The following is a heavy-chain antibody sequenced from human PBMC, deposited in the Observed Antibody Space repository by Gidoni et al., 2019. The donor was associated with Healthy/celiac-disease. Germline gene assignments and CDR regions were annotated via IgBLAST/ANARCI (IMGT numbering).Heavy chain of an antibody. V-gene: IGHV3-9*01. D-gene: IGHD3-16*01. CDR3: AKGPYSNVGENWFDP. Sequence: EVQLVESGGGLVQPGRSLRLSCAASGFTFADYAMHWVRQAPGKGLEWVSGISWNSGSIGYADSVKGRFTISRDNAKNSLYLQMNSLRAEDTALYYCAKGPYSNVGENWFDPWGQGTLVTVSS. CDR1: GFTFADYA. J-gene: IGHJ5*02. CDR2: ISWNSGSI.